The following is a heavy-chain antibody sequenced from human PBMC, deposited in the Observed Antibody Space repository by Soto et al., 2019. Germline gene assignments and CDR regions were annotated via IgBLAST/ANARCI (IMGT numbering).Heavy chain of an antibody. CDR3: ARGLVDM. CDR2: INHDGSEM. D-gene: IGHD3-10*01. V-gene: IGHV3-7*05. Sequence: EVQVVESGGGSVQPGGSLRLSCTVSGFPFSGYLMDWVRQAPGKGLEWVANINHDGSEMYYGDSVKGRFTISRDKAKNSLYLQINSLRGEDTAVYYCARGLVDMWGQGTMVTVSS. CDR1: GFPFSGYL. J-gene: IGHJ3*02.